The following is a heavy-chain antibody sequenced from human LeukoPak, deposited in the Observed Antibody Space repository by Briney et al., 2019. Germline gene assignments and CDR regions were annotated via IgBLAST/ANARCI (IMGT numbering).Heavy chain of an antibody. CDR2: SYYSGST. D-gene: IGHD3-9*01. J-gene: IGHJ4*02. CDR1: GGSISSINYY. Sequence: NTSETLSLTCTVSGGSISSINYYWGWIRQPPGKGLEWIGSSYYSGSTYYNPSLKSRVTISVDTSKNQFSLKLSSVTAADTAVYYCARILRRYDILTGYQYYFDYWGQGTLVTVSS. V-gene: IGHV4-39*07. CDR3: ARILRRYDILTGYQYYFDY.